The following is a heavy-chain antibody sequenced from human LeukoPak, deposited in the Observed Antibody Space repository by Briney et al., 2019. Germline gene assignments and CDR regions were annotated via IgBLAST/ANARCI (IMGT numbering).Heavy chain of an antibody. V-gene: IGHV4-39*07. J-gene: IGHJ6*02. Sequence: SETLSLTCTVSGGSISDYYWTWIRQPPGKGLEWIGSIYYSGSTYYNPSLKSRVTISVDTSKNQFSLKLSSVTAADTAVYYCARAAEDYYYGMDVWGQGTTVTVSS. CDR2: IYYSGST. D-gene: IGHD1-14*01. CDR1: GGSISDYY. CDR3: ARAAEDYYYGMDV.